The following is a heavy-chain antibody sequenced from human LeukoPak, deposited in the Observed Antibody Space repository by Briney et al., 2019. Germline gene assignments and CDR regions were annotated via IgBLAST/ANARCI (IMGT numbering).Heavy chain of an antibody. J-gene: IGHJ6*03. CDR1: GYTFTSYG. CDR2: ISAYNGNT. V-gene: IGHV1-18*01. CDR3: AMLPTYTDDFWSGYPGPKYYYYYMDV. D-gene: IGHD3-3*01. Sequence: ASVKVSCKASGYTFTSYGISWVRQAPGQGLEWMGWISAYNGNTNYAQKLQGRVTMTTDTSTSTAYMELRSLRSDDTAVYYCAMLPTYTDDFWSGYPGPKYYYYYMDVWGKGTTLTVSS.